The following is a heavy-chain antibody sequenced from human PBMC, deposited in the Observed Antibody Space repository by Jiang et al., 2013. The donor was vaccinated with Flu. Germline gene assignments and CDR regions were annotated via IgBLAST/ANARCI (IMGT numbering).Heavy chain of an antibody. J-gene: IGHJ5*02. D-gene: IGHD6-13*01. CDR2: INPNSGGT. Sequence: SGAEVKKPGASVKVSCKASGYTFTGYYMHWVRQAPGQGLEWMGWINPNSGGTNYAQKFQGWVTMTRDTSISTAYMELSRLRSDDTAVYYCAREDGIAAAGTSWFDPWGQGTLVTVSS. CDR1: GYTFTGYY. CDR3: AREDGIAAAGTSWFDP. V-gene: IGHV1-2*04.